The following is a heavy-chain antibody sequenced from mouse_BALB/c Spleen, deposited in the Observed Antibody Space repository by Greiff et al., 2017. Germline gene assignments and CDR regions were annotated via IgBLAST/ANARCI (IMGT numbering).Heavy chain of an antibody. J-gene: IGHJ4*01. CDR2: IWAGGST. CDR3: ARDLYGNYVYYYAMDY. CDR1: GFSLTSYG. D-gene: IGHD2-10*02. V-gene: IGHV2-9*02. Sequence: VQLQQSGPGLVAPSQSLSITCTVSGFSLTSYGVHWVRQPPGKGLEWLGVIWAGGSTNYNSALMSRLSISKDNSKSQVFLKMNSLQTDDTAMYYCARDLYGNYVYYYAMDYWGQGTSVTVSS.